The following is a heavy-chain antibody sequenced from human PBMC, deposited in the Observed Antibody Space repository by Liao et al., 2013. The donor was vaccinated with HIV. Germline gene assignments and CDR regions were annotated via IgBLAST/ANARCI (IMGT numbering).Heavy chain of an antibody. CDR3: ARGIAPYYYYYYMDV. CDR1: GGSISSGSYY. D-gene: IGHD6-13*01. CDR2: IHTSGST. J-gene: IGHJ6*03. Sequence: QVQLQESGPGLVKPSQTLSLTCTVSGGSISSGSYYWSWIRQPAGKGLEWIGRIHTSGSTNYNASLKSRVTISEDTSKNQFSLKLTSVTAADTAVYYCARGIAPYYYYYYMDVWGERDHGHRL. V-gene: IGHV4-61*02.